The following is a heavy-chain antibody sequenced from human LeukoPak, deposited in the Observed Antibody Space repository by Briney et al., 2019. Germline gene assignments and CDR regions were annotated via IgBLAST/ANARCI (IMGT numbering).Heavy chain of an antibody. V-gene: IGHV1-18*01. CDR1: GYTFTSYG. CDR3: ARDCIGCHGFDY. J-gene: IGHJ4*02. D-gene: IGHD2-15*01. CDR2: VSAYGDDT. Sequence: ASVKVSSKASGYTFTSYGISWVRQAPGQGLEWMGWVSAYGDDTNYVQKFQGRVTMTTDTSTSTAYMELRSLRSDDTAVYYCARDCIGCHGFDYWGQGTLVTVSS.